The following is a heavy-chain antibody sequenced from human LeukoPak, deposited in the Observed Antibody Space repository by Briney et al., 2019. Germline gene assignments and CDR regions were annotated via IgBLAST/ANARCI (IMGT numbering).Heavy chain of an antibody. CDR1: GGSISSGGYS. CDR2: IYYSGST. V-gene: IGHV4-30-4*07. Sequence: SETLSLTCAVSGGSISSGGYSWSWIRQPPAKGLEWIGYIYYSGSTYYNPSLKSRVTISVDTSKNQFSLKLSSVTAADTAVYYCASVGGYSYGSGYYFDYWGQGTLVTVSS. D-gene: IGHD5-18*01. CDR3: ASVGGYSYGSGYYFDY. J-gene: IGHJ4*02.